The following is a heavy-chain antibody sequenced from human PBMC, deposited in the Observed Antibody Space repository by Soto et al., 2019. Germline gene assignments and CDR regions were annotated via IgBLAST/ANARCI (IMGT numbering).Heavy chain of an antibody. CDR1: GFIFGTHS. V-gene: IGHV3-48*02. D-gene: IGHD3-22*01. J-gene: IGHJ6*02. Sequence: PGGSLRLSCAASGFIFGTHSMNWVRQAPGKGLKWVSYISDSSRTIYYADSVKGRLTISRDNAKNSLYLHMNSLRDEDTAVYYCARASGYYDTGGFYGSRYNYGMDVWGQGTTVTVSS. CDR2: ISDSSRTI. CDR3: ARASGYYDTGGFYGSRYNYGMDV.